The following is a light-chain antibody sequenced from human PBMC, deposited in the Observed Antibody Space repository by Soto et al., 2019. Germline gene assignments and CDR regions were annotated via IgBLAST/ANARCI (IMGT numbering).Light chain of an antibody. CDR1: SSNIGTVYD. V-gene: IGLV1-40*01. CDR2: GNS. J-gene: IGLJ1*01. CDR3: QSFDSSRFYV. Sequence: QSVLTQPPSVSGSPGQSGSSACTWISSNIGTVYDVHWYQQLPGTAPKLLIYGNSNRPSGVPDRFSGSKSGTSASLAITGLQAEDEADYYCQSFDSSRFYVFGTGTKVTVL.